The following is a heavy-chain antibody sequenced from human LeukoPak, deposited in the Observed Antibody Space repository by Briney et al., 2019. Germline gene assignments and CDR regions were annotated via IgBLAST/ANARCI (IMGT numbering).Heavy chain of an antibody. CDR1: GYSISSGYY. J-gene: IGHJ4*02. Sequence: PSETLSLTCTVSGYSISSGYYWGWIRQPPGKGLEWIGSIYHSGSTYYNPSLKSRVTISVDTSKNQFSLKLSSVTAADTAVYYCARYPAPLLYSGYFDYWGQGTLVTVSS. CDR2: IYHSGST. V-gene: IGHV4-38-2*02. D-gene: IGHD1-26*01. CDR3: ARYPAPLLYSGYFDY.